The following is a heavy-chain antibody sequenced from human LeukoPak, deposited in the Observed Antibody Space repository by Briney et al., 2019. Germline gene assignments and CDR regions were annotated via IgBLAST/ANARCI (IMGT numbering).Heavy chain of an antibody. CDR2: IRYDRSKK. CDR1: GITFSSYG. CDR3: ARDPSSETEFGELFPSNWFDP. V-gene: IGHV3-30*02. J-gene: IGHJ5*02. Sequence: TGGSLRLSCAASGITFSSYGMHWVRQAPGKGLEWVAFIRYDRSKKYYVDSVKGRFTISRDNSKNTLYLQMNSLRAEDTAVYYCARDPSSETEFGELFPSNWFDPWGQGTLVTVSS. D-gene: IGHD3-10*01.